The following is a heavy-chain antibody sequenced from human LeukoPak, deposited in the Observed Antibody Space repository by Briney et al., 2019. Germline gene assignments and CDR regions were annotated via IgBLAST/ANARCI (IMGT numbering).Heavy chain of an antibody. Sequence: GGFLRLSCAASGFTFSSYAMGWVRQAPGKGLEWFSAISGSGGSTYYADSVKGRFTISRDNSKNTLYLQMNSLRAEDTAVYYCAKDPGGRIAAAGTFNYWGQGTLVTVSS. V-gene: IGHV3-23*01. J-gene: IGHJ4*02. CDR1: GFTFSSYA. CDR2: ISGSGGST. CDR3: AKDPGGRIAAAGTFNY. D-gene: IGHD6-13*01.